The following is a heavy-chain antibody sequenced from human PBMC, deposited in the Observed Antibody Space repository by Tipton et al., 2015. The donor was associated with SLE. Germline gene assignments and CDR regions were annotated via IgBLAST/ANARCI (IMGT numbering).Heavy chain of an antibody. CDR3: ARDSPTVAGTFDS. J-gene: IGHJ4*02. V-gene: IGHV3-66*01. CDR2: IYNGGST. Sequence: GSLRLSCAASGFTVSSGYMSWVRQAPGKGLEWVSVIYNGGSTYYADSVKGRFTISRDISKNTLYLQMNSLRTEDTAVYYCARDSPTVAGTFDSWGQGTLVIVSA. CDR1: GFTVSSGY. D-gene: IGHD6-19*01.